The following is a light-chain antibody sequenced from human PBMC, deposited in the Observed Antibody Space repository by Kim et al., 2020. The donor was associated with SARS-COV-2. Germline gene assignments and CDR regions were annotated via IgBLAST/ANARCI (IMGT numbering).Light chain of an antibody. CDR2: DVS. V-gene: IGLV2-14*03. CDR1: ITDVGTYNY. J-gene: IGLJ2*01. Sequence: GQSITISCTGTITDVGTYNYVSWYQQHPGKAPKLMISDVSDRASGVSVRFSGSKSGNTASLTISGLQAEDEADYYCSSYTSTSTLIFGGGTQLTVL. CDR3: SSYTSTSTLI.